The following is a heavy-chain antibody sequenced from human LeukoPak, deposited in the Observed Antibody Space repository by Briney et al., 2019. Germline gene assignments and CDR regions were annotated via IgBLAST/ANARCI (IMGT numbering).Heavy chain of an antibody. D-gene: IGHD6-19*01. CDR2: ISSSSSYI. J-gene: IGHJ6*03. Sequence: GGSLRLSCAASGFTFSSYAMNWVRQAPGKGLEWVSSISSSSSYIYYADSVKGRFTISRDNAKSSLYLQMNSLRAEDTAVYYCASIRGWGDYYYYYMDVWGKGTTVTISS. CDR1: GFTFSSYA. V-gene: IGHV3-21*01. CDR3: ASIRGWGDYYYYYMDV.